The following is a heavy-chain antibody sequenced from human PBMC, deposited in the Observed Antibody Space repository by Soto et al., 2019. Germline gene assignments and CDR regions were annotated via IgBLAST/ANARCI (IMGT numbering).Heavy chain of an antibody. D-gene: IGHD3-10*01. Sequence: QVQLVQSGAEVKKPGSSVKVSCKASGGTFSSYTISWVRQAPGQGLEWVGRIIPILGIANYAQKFQGRVTITADKSTSTAYMELSSLRSEDTAVYYCARDNTHYYGSGSYYSGWGQGTLVTVSS. V-gene: IGHV1-69*08. CDR1: GGTFSSYT. J-gene: IGHJ4*02. CDR2: IIPILGIA. CDR3: ARDNTHYYGSGSYYSG.